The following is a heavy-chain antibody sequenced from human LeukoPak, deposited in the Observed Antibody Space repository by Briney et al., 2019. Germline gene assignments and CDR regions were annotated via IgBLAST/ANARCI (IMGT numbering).Heavy chain of an antibody. CDR1: GFTVSSNY. CDR3: VKFRGIQHYNYHMDV. J-gene: IGHJ6*03. D-gene: IGHD3-10*01. CDR2: IYSGGST. V-gene: IGHV3-66*01. Sequence: GGSLRLSCAASGFTVSSNYMSWVRQAPVKGLEWVSVIYSGGSTYYADSVKGRFTISRDNSKNTLYLQMNSLRAEDTAVYYCVKFRGIQHYNYHMDVWGKGTTVTVSS.